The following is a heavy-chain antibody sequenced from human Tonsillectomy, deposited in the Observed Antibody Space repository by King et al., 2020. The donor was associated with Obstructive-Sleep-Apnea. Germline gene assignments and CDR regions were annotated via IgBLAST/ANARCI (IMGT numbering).Heavy chain of an antibody. CDR2: ISYDGSNK. D-gene: IGHD6-6*01. V-gene: IGHV3-30*18. CDR3: AKNEASISAVSTDPIA. CDR1: GFTFNSYG. Sequence: VQLVESGGGVVQPGRSLRLSCAASGFTFNSYGMHWVRQAPGKGLEWSAVISYDGSNKNYADSVKGRYTISRDNSKNTLYLKMNILRAEDTAMYYCAKNEASISAVSTDPIAWGQGTLVTVSS. J-gene: IGHJ5*02.